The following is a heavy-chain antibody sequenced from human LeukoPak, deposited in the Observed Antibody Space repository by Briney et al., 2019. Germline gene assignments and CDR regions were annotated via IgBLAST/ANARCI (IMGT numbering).Heavy chain of an antibody. CDR2: ISSSSSYI. D-gene: IGHD1-1*01. CDR3: ARGGSPVHYYYTDV. Sequence: GGSLRLSCAASGFTFSSYAMSWVRQAPGKGLEWVSSISSSSSYIYYADSVKGRFTISRDNAKNSLYLQMNSLRAEDTAVYYCARGGSPVHYYYTDVWGKGTTVTVSS. V-gene: IGHV3-21*01. CDR1: GFTFSSYA. J-gene: IGHJ6*03.